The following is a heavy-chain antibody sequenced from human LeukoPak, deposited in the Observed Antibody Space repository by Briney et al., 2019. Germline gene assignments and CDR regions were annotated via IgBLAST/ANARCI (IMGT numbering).Heavy chain of an antibody. CDR1: GFDFSNNG. CDR2: IRYDVANQ. V-gene: IGHV3-30*02. CDR3: AKDIAVSDSYFDY. J-gene: IGHJ4*02. Sequence: PPGSLRLSCGASGFDFSNNGMHWVRQAPGKGLEWVAFIRYDVANQYYADSVKGRFTISRDNSKNTLYLQMDSLRSEHTAIYHCAKDIAVSDSYFDYWGQGTLVT. D-gene: IGHD6-19*01.